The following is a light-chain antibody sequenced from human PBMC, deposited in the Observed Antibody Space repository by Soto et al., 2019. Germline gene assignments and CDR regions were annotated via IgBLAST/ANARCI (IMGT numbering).Light chain of an antibody. CDR1: QSVSSSY. V-gene: IGKV3-20*01. Sequence: EIVLTQSPGTLSLYPGERATLSCRASQSVSSSYLAWYQQKPGQAPRLLIYGASSRATGIPDRFSGSGSGTDFTLTISRLEPEDFAVYYCQHQETFGQGTKVDIK. CDR3: QHQET. J-gene: IGKJ1*01. CDR2: GAS.